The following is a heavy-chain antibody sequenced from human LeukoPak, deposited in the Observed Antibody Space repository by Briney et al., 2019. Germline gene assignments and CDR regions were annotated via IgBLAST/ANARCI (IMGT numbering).Heavy chain of an antibody. D-gene: IGHD1-7*01. V-gene: IGHV3-7*04. CDR1: GFTFSNYW. Sequence: GGSLRLSCAASGFTFSNYWMSWVRQAPGKGLEWVANIKQNGSEKYYVDSVKGRFTISRDNAKNSLYLQMNSLRAEDTAVYYCARAWNFATYWGQGTWSPSPQ. J-gene: IGHJ4*02. CDR2: IKQNGSEK. CDR3: ARAWNFATY.